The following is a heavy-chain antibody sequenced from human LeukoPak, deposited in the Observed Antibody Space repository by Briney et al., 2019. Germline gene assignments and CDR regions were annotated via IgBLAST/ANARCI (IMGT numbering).Heavy chain of an antibody. Sequence: GGSLRLSCAASGFSFSIYGMSWVRQAPGKGLDWVSAISANGLNTYYGDSVKDRFTISRDNSKNTLYLHMNSLRADDTALYYCARSLGTESYAREAFDIWGQGTMVTVSS. J-gene: IGHJ3*02. CDR1: GFSFSIYG. CDR2: ISANGLNT. D-gene: IGHD2-2*01. V-gene: IGHV3-23*01. CDR3: ARSLGTESYAREAFDI.